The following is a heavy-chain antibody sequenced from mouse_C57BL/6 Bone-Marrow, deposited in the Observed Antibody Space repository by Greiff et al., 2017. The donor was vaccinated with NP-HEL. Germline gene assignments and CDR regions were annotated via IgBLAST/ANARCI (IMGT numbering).Heavy chain of an antibody. J-gene: IGHJ4*01. CDR1: GYTFTSYW. V-gene: IGHV1-52*01. CDR2: IDPSDSET. CDR3: ARWEPLCYAMDY. D-gene: IGHD4-1*01. Sequence: QVQLQQPGAELVRPGSSVKLSCKASGYTFTSYWMHWVKQRPIQGLEWIGNIDPSDSETHYNQKFKDKATLTVDKSSSTAYMQLSSLTSEDSAVYYCARWEPLCYAMDYWGQGTSVTVSS.